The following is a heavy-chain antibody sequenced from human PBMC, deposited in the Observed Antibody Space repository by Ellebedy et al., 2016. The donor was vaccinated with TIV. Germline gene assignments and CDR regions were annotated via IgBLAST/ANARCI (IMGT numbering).Heavy chain of an antibody. V-gene: IGHV1-2*02. D-gene: IGHD6-13*01. CDR2: INPNSGGT. J-gene: IGHJ4*02. Sequence: ASVKVSCKASGYTFTGYYMHWVRQAPGQGLEWMGWINPNSGGTNYAQKFQGRVTMTRDTSISTGYMELSGLESDDTAVYYCATLPYISTSSAYWGQGTLVTVSS. CDR1: GYTFTGYY. CDR3: ATLPYISTSSAY.